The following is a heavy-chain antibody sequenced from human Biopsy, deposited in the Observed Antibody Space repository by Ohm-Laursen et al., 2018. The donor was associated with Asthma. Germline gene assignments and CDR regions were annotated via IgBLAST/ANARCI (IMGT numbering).Heavy chain of an antibody. CDR2: INHRGST. CDR3: ASGPEWYGLDV. D-gene: IGHD3-3*01. Sequence: SQTLSLTCTVSGDSITSGGCFWNWIRQPPGKGLEWIGEINHRGSTNFNPSLKSRVTISRDTSKNQLSLKLRSVTAADTAVYYCASGPEWYGLDVWGQGTTVTVSS. CDR1: GDSITSGGCF. J-gene: IGHJ6*02. V-gene: IGHV4-31*03.